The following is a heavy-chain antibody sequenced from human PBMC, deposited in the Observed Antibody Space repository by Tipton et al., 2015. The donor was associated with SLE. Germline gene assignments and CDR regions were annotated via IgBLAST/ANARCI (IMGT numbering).Heavy chain of an antibody. CDR1: GDSLSSGYY. V-gene: IGHV4-38-2*02. J-gene: IGHJ4*02. D-gene: IGHD2-8*02. CDR3: ARLVYYTASGSAYFDH. CDR2: RYQSGSASYT. Sequence: GLVKPSETLSLTCIVSGDSLSSGYYWGWIRQSPGKGLEWIGRRYQSGSASYTYFNPSLQSRVTISIDSSKNQFSLNLGSVTAADTAVYYCARLVYYTASGSAYFDHWGQGTLVTVSS.